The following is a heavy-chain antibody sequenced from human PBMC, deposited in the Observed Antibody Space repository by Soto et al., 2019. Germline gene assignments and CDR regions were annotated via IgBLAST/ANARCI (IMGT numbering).Heavy chain of an antibody. J-gene: IGHJ2*01. CDR2: IIPILGIA. V-gene: IGHV1-69*02. CDR3: ARVVVVVPAARDWYFDL. D-gene: IGHD2-2*01. Sequence: QVQLVQSGAEVKKPGSSVKVSCKASGGTFSSYTISWVRQAPGQGLEWMGRIIPILGIANYAQKFQGRVTITSDKSTSTAYMELSSLRSEDTAVYYCARVVVVVPAARDWYFDLWGRGNLVTVSS. CDR1: GGTFSSYT.